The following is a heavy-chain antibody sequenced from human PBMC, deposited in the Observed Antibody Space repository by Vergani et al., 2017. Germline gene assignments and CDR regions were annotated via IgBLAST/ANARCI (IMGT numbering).Heavy chain of an antibody. V-gene: IGHV2-5*01. D-gene: IGHD6-19*01. CDR1: GFSLSTSGVG. CDR3: AHRQWGSGWHWFDP. J-gene: IGHJ5*02. Sequence: QITFKESGPTLVKPTQTLTLTFTFSGFSLSTSGVGVGWLRQPPGKALEWLALIYWNDDKRYSPSLKSRLTITKDTSKNQVVLTMTNMDPVDTATYYCAHRQWGSGWHWFDPWGQGTLVTVSS. CDR2: IYWNDDK.